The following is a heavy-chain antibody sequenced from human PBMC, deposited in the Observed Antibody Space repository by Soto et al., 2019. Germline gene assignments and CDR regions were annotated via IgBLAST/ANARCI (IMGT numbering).Heavy chain of an antibody. D-gene: IGHD3-22*01. CDR2: IYYSRST. CDR1: GDSISSSTYY. Sequence: SETLSLTCTVSGDSISSSTYYWGWIRQPPGKGLEWIGSIYYSRSTYYNPSLKSRFTISVDTSKNQFSLKLSSVTATDTTVYYCARWVSQGSVVVVIRHYFDYWGQGTLVTVSS. CDR3: ARWVSQGSVVVVIRHYFDY. V-gene: IGHV4-39*01. J-gene: IGHJ4*02.